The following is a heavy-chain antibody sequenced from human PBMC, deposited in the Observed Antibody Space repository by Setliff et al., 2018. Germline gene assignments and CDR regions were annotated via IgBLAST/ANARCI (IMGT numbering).Heavy chain of an antibody. CDR2: IYYTGDT. CDR3: ARQAGLRGYYGSNSLYYFDF. V-gene: IGHV4-39*01. J-gene: IGHJ4*01. CDR1: NGSISISDFY. Sequence: PSETLSLTCTVSNGSISISDFYWGWIRQSPGKGLEWIGSIYYTGDTWYKQSLEGRVTISVDTSKNQFSLGSTSVTAADTAVYYCARQAGLRGYYGSNSLYYFDFWGRGTLVTVSS. D-gene: IGHD3-10*01.